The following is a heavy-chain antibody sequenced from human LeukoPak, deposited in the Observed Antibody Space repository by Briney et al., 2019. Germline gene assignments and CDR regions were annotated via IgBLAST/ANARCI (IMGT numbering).Heavy chain of an antibody. V-gene: IGHV1-8*01. CDR2: MNPNSGNT. Sequence: ASVKVSCKASGYTFTSYDINWVRQATGQGLEWMGWMNPNSGNTGYAQKFQGRVTMTRNTSISTAYMELSSLRSEDTAVYYCARGYCGSTSCLNYYYGMDVWGQGTTVTVSS. J-gene: IGHJ6*02. D-gene: IGHD2-2*01. CDR1: GYTFTSYD. CDR3: ARGYCGSTSCLNYYYGMDV.